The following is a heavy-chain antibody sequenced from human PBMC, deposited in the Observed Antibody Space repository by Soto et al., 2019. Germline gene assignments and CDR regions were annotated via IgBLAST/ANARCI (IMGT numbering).Heavy chain of an antibody. CDR3: ARGTRLRPSPY. Sequence: ASETLSLTCAVYGGSLSGYFWIWIRQPPGKGLEWIGEINDSGTTNYSPSLKSRVTISVDTPKNQFSLKLYSVTAADTAVYYCARGTRLRPSPYWGQGTLVTVSS. V-gene: IGHV4-34*01. J-gene: IGHJ4*02. CDR2: INDSGTT. D-gene: IGHD6-6*01. CDR1: GGSLSGYF.